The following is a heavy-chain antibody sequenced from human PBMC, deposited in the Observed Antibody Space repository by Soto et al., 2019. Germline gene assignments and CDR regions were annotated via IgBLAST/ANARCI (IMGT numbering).Heavy chain of an antibody. J-gene: IGHJ1*01. CDR2: IYYSGSM. D-gene: IGHD3-10*01. CDR3: ATGSGSYYSGPDYFQH. V-gene: IGHV4-31*03. CDR1: GGSISSGGYY. Sequence: QVQLQESGPGLVKPSQTLSLTCTVSGGSISSGGYYWSWIRQYPGKGLEWIGYIYYSGSMYYNPSLKSRVTISVDTSKNQFSLNLSSMTAADTAVYYCATGSGSYYSGPDYFQHWGQGTLVTVSS.